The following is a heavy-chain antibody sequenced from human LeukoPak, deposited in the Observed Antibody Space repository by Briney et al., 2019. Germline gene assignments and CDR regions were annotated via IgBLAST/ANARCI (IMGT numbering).Heavy chain of an antibody. J-gene: IGHJ6*03. CDR2: IYSGDST. CDR1: GFTVSGNS. CDR3: ARSTGSRYYYMDV. Sequence: PGGSLRLSCAASGFTVSGNSLSWVRQAPGKGLEWVSIIYSGDSTFYADSVKGRFSISRDSSKNALYLQMKSLRAEDTAVYYCARSTGSRYYYMDVWGKGTTVTVSS. V-gene: IGHV3-53*01. D-gene: IGHD1-14*01.